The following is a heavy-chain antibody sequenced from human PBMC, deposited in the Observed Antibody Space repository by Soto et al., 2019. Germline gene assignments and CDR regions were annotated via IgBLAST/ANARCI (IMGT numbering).Heavy chain of an antibody. CDR2: ISSSGSTI. CDR3: ASGFGRECSTSCYRYAFDI. CDR1: GFTFSSYE. J-gene: IGHJ3*02. V-gene: IGHV3-48*03. D-gene: IGHD2-2*02. Sequence: GGSLRLSCAASGFTFSSYEMNWVRRAPGKGLEWVSYISSSGSTIYYADSVKGRFTISRDNAKNSLYLQMNSLRAEDTAVYYCASGFGRECSTSCYRYAFDIWGQGTMVTVSS.